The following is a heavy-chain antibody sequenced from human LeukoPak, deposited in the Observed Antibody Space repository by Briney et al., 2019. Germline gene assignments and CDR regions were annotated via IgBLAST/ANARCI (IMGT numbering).Heavy chain of an antibody. CDR1: GGSISSYY. D-gene: IGHD1-26*01. CDR3: ARYSDPGSYPDAFDI. V-gene: IGHV4-59*01. J-gene: IGHJ3*02. Sequence: SETLSLTCTVSGGSISSYYWSWIRQPPGKGLEWIGYIYYSGSTNYNPSLKSRVTISVDTSKNQLSLKLSSVTAADTAVYYCARYSDPGSYPDAFDIWGQGTMVTVSS. CDR2: IYYSGST.